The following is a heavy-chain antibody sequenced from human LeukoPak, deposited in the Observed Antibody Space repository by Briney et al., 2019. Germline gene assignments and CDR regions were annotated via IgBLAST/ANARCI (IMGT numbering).Heavy chain of an antibody. V-gene: IGHV4-61*02. CDR2: IYTSGST. Sequence: SETLSLACTVSGGSISSGSYYWSWIRQPAGKGLEWIGRIYTSGSTNYNPSLKSRVTISVDTSKNQFSLKLSSVTAADTAVYYCARDMETGTTDYWGQGTLVTVSS. J-gene: IGHJ4*02. CDR3: ARDMETGTTDY. CDR1: GGSISSGSYY. D-gene: IGHD1-7*01.